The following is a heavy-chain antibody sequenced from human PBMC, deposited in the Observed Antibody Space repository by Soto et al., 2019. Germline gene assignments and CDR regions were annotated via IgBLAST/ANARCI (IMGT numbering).Heavy chain of an antibody. Sequence: QVQLQESGPGLVKPSQTLSLTCTVSGGSITSGAYYWTWIRQYPGKGLEWIGYIYYTGSTSYNPSLRSRLSISVDTSKTQYSLNLSSVTAADKAVYYCARVLTFVRGALVWGYMDVWGKGTTVTVSS. CDR3: ARVLTFVRGALVWGYMDV. CDR1: GGSITSGAYY. CDR2: IYYTGST. D-gene: IGHD3-10*01. V-gene: IGHV4-31*03. J-gene: IGHJ6*03.